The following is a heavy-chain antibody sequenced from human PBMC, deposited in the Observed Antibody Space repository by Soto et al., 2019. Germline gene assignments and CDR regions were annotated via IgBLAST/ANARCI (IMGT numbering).Heavy chain of an antibody. CDR1: GFTFIDYY. CDR3: ARDSSVTPRPLDY. J-gene: IGHJ4*02. D-gene: IGHD2-8*01. CDR2: ISSSSSYA. V-gene: IGHV3-11*06. Sequence: PGGSLRLSCASSGFTFIDYYMNWIRQAPGKGLEWVSYISSSSSYAIYADSVKGRFTVSRDNAKNSLFLQMNSLRAEDTAIYYCARDSSVTPRPLDYWGQGTLVTVSS.